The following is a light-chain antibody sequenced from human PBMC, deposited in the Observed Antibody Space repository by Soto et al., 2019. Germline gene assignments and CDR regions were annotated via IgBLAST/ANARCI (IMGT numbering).Light chain of an antibody. CDR1: QSVLYSSNNKNY. J-gene: IGKJ4*01. V-gene: IGKV4-1*01. CDR3: QQYYRAPT. CDR2: WAS. Sequence: DIVMTQSPDSLAVSLGERATINCKSSQSVLYSSNNKNYLAWYQQKPGQPPKLLIYWASTRESGVPDRFSGSGSGKDFSLTISSLQAEDVAVYYCQQYYRAPTFGGGTKVESK.